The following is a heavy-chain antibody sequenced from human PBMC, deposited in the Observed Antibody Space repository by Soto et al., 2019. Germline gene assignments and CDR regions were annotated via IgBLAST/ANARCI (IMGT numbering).Heavy chain of an antibody. J-gene: IGHJ6*02. Sequence: QITLKESGPTLVKPTQTLTLTCTFSGFSLDTSGVGVAWIRQPPGKALEWLTLIYWDDDKRYSPSLSSRLTITKDTSENRVVLTMTNMDPVDTATYYCSHMESRVASYGLDVWGQGTTVTVSS. CDR2: IYWDDDK. CDR1: GFSLDTSGVG. CDR3: SHMESRVASYGLDV. V-gene: IGHV2-5*02. D-gene: IGHD3-3*01.